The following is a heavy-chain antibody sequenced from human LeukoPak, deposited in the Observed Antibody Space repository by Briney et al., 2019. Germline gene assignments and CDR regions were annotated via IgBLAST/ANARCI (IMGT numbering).Heavy chain of an antibody. CDR3: ARRQGCSSSSCPPDY. CDR2: IYAGDSNT. J-gene: IGHJ4*02. D-gene: IGHD2-2*01. Sequence: GESLQISCRGSGYYFNMYWIGWVGQMPGKGLEWMGIIYAGDSNTSYSPSFEGQVTMSGDKTINTAYLQWSSLKASDTAMYYCARRQGCSSSSCPPDYWGQGTLVSVSS. V-gene: IGHV5-51*01. CDR1: GYYFNMYW.